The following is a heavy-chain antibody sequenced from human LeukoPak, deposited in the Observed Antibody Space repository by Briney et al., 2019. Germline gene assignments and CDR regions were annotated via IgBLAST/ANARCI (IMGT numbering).Heavy chain of an antibody. CDR1: GFTFTDYY. Sequence: GVSLRLSCATSGFTFTDYYMSWIRQAPGKGLEWVSYISVSGTTMYYADSVKGRFTLSRDNAKNSLYLQMNSLRAEDTAVYYCAKRIPTMGNYFDYWGQGTLVTVSS. CDR2: ISVSGTTM. J-gene: IGHJ4*02. V-gene: IGHV3-11*01. D-gene: IGHD5-12*01. CDR3: AKRIPTMGNYFDY.